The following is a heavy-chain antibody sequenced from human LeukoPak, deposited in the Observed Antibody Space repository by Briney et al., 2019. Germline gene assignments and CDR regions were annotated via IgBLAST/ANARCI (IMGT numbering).Heavy chain of an antibody. J-gene: IGHJ6*03. CDR1: GFTFSSYS. CDR3: ARDSGLGYCSSTSCYRYYYMDV. Sequence: GGSLRLSCAASGFTFSSYSMNWVRQAPGKGLEWVSSISSSSSYIYYADSVKGRFTISRDNAKNSLYLQMNSLRAEDTAVYYCARDSGLGYCSSTSCYRYYYMDVWGKGTTVTISS. V-gene: IGHV3-21*01. D-gene: IGHD2-2*02. CDR2: ISSSSSYI.